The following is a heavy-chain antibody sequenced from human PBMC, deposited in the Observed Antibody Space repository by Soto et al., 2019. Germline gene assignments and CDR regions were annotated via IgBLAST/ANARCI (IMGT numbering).Heavy chain of an antibody. CDR2: ISSSSSYI. CDR3: ARDARSGGSWYYFDY. J-gene: IGHJ4*02. Sequence: EVQLVESGGGLVKPGGSLRLSCAASGFTFSSYSMNWVRQAPGKGLEWVSSISSSSSYIYYADSVKGRFTISRDNAKNSLYLQMNSLRAEDTAVYYCARDARSGGSWYYFDYWGQGTLVTVSS. V-gene: IGHV3-21*01. D-gene: IGHD2-15*01. CDR1: GFTFSSYS.